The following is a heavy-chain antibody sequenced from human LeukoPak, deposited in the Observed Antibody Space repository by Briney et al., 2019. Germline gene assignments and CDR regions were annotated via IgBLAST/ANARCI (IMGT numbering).Heavy chain of an antibody. CDR1: GFTFSDYY. CDR2: ISSSGSTI. D-gene: IGHD2-2*01. Sequence: GGSLRLSCAASGFTFSDYYMSWIRQAPGKGLEWVSYISSSGSTIYYADSVKGRFTISRDNAKNPLYLQMNSLRAEDTAVYYCARDSLYCSSTSCPEDWFDPWGQGTLVTVSS. CDR3: ARDSLYCSSTSCPEDWFDP. V-gene: IGHV3-11*01. J-gene: IGHJ5*02.